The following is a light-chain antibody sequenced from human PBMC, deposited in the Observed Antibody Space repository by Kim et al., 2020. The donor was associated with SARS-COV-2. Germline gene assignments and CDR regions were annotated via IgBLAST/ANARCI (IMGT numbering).Light chain of an antibody. CDR2: GAS. CDR3: QQYGSSPWT. CDR1: QSVSSNY. J-gene: IGKJ1*01. V-gene: IGKV3-20*01. Sequence: EIVLTQSPGTLSLSPGERATLSCRASQSVSSNYLAWYQQKPGQAPRLLIYGASSRATGIPDRFSGSGSGTDFTLTISRLEPEDFAMYYCQQYGSSPWTFSQGTKVDIK.